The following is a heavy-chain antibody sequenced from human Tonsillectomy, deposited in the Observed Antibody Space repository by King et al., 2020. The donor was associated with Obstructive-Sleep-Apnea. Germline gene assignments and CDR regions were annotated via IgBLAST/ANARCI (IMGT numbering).Heavy chain of an antibody. CDR2: VSGSSGNT. CDR1: GFTFSSYA. Sequence: VQLVESGGGLVQPGGSLRLSCAASGFTFSSYAMSWVRQAPGKGLEWVSTVSGSSGNTNYADSVNGRFTISRDNSNNTLYLQMNSLRAEDTAVYYCASWPPEGRYFDWSNFDYWGQGTLVTVSS. J-gene: IGHJ4*02. D-gene: IGHD3-9*01. V-gene: IGHV3-23*04. CDR3: ASWPPEGRYFDWSNFDY.